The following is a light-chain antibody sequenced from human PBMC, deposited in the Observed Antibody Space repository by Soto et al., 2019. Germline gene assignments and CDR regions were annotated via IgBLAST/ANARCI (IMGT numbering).Light chain of an antibody. CDR2: DNN. J-gene: IGLJ1*01. CDR1: SSNIGAGYD. V-gene: IGLV1-40*01. Sequence: QRVRAQPRSGADPPGQRVIISCTGSSSNIGAGYDVHWYQQLPGTAPRLLIYDNNNRPSGVPARFSVSKSDTSASLAITGLQPEDEADYYCQSYDSSLSGSYVFGTGTKVTVL. CDR3: QSYDSSLSGSYV.